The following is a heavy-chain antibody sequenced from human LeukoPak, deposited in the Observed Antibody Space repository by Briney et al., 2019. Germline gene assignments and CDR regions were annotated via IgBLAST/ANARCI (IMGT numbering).Heavy chain of an antibody. Sequence: GGSLRLSCTASGFTFGDYAMTWVRQAPGKGLEWVGFIRSKIYGGTPEYAASVKGRFTISRDDSQGIAYLQMNSLKTEDTAVYYCTRDQTPYYWGQGTLVTVSS. CDR1: GFTFGDYA. J-gene: IGHJ4*02. CDR3: TRDQTPYY. V-gene: IGHV3-49*04. CDR2: IRSKIYGGTP.